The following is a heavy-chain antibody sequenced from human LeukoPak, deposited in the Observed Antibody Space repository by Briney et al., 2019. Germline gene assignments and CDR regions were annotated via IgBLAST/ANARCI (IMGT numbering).Heavy chain of an antibody. CDR2: ISASGGST. Sequence: GGSMRLSCAASGFTLSSYAMSWVRQAPGKGLEWVSSISASGGSTNYEDSVKGRFTISRDNSKNTVYLQMNSLRAEDTAVYYCAKVMKGSERLTMVRGVIIKTAGLYYMDVWGKGTTVTVSS. D-gene: IGHD3-10*01. J-gene: IGHJ6*03. CDR1: GFTLSSYA. V-gene: IGHV3-23*01. CDR3: AKVMKGSERLTMVRGVIIKTAGLYYMDV.